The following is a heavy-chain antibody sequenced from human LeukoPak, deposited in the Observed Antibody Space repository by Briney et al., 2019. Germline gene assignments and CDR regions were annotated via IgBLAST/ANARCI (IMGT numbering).Heavy chain of an antibody. D-gene: IGHD3-9*01. J-gene: IGHJ4*02. V-gene: IGHV4-59*01. Sequence: SETLSLTCTVSGGSLSGYYWTWIRQLPGKGLEWIGYIYYTGSTNYNPSLKSRVTMSVDTSKNQFSLNLNSVTAADTPVYYCARSGTVTGYLYWGQGALVTVSS. CDR1: GGSLSGYY. CDR2: IYYTGST. CDR3: ARSGTVTGYLY.